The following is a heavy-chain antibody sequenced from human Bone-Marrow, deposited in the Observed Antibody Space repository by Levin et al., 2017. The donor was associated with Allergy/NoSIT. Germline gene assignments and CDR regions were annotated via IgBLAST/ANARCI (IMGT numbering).Heavy chain of an antibody. D-gene: IGHD5-18*01. V-gene: IGHV4-30-4*01. CDR3: VRGYSYGSPYSSGYYYLDY. CDR1: GGSIRNPDHW. Sequence: SCSVSGGSIRNPDHWWSWVRQSPGKGLEWIGYIFWSGSTFYNPSLRSRLSMSVETSKNQLSLKMRSVTAADTAVYYCVRGYSYGSPYSSGYYYLDYWGQGILVSVSS. J-gene: IGHJ4*02. CDR2: IFWSGST.